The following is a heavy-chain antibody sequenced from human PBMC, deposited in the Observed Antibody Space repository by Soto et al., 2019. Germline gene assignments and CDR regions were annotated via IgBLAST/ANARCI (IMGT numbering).Heavy chain of an antibody. CDR1: GGSISSGGYY. CDR2: IYYSGST. D-gene: IGHD1-26*01. CDR3: GRVRGGGPFDD. J-gene: IGHJ4*02. Sequence: SETLFLTCTVSGGSISSGGYYWSWIRQHPGKGLEWIGYIYYSGSTYYNPSLKSRVTISVDTSKDQFSLKLSSVAAADTAVYYWGRVRGGGPFDDWGQGTLVTVSS. V-gene: IGHV4-31*03.